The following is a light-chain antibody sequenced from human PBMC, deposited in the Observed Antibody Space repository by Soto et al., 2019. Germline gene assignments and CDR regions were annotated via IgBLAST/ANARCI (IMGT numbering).Light chain of an antibody. CDR1: SGHSSYA. V-gene: IGLV4-69*01. CDR3: QTWGTGRV. CDR2: ANSDGSH. Sequence: QLVLTQSPSASASLGASVKLTCTLSSGHSSYAIAWHQQQPEKGPRYLMKANSDGSHSKGDGIPDRFSGSSSGTERYLTISSLQTEDEADYYCQTWGTGRVFGGGTKLTVL. J-gene: IGLJ3*02.